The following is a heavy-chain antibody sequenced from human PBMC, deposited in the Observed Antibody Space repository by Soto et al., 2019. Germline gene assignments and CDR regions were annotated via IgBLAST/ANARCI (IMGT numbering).Heavy chain of an antibody. D-gene: IGHD1-26*01. CDR3: ARDLGSAAFDI. V-gene: IGHV4-59*01. J-gene: IGHJ3*02. CDR1: GGSISSYY. CDR2: IYYSGST. Sequence: SETLSLTCTVSGGSISSYYCSWIRQPPGKGLEYIGYIYYSGSTNYNPSLKSRVTISVDTSKNQFSLKLSSVTAADTAVYYCARDLGSAAFDIWGQGTMVTVSS.